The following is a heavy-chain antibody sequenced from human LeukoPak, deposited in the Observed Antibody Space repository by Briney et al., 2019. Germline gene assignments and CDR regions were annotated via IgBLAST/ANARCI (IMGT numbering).Heavy chain of an antibody. CDR3: ARDDMVRGAPPHYYYYYYMDV. D-gene: IGHD3-10*01. CDR1: GGSIGSSSYY. Sequence: KPSETLSLTCTVSGGSIGSSSYYWSWIRQPAGKGLEWIGRIYTSGSTNYNPSLKSRVTMSVDTSKNQFSLKLSSVTAADTAVYYCARDDMVRGAPPHYYYYYYMDVWGKGTTVTVSS. V-gene: IGHV4-61*02. J-gene: IGHJ6*03. CDR2: IYTSGST.